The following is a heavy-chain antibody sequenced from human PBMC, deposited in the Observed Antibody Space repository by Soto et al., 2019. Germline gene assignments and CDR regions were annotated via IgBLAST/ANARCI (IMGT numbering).Heavy chain of an antibody. J-gene: IGHJ6*03. CDR3: ARTRIAALYYYYYMDV. CDR2: IKQDGSEK. CDR1: GFTFSSYW. D-gene: IGHD6-6*01. V-gene: IGHV3-7*01. Sequence: EVQLVESGGGLVQPGGSLRLSCAASGFTFSSYWMSWVGQAPGKGLEWVANIKQDGSEKYYVDSVKGRFTISRDNAKNSLYLQMNSLRAEDTAVYYCARTRIAALYYYYYMDVWGKGTTVTVSS.